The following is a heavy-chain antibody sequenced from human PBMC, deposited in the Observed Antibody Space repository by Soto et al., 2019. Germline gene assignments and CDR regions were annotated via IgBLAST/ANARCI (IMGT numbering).Heavy chain of an antibody. CDR1: GYTFTSYY. V-gene: IGHV1-46*01. CDR2: INPSGGST. D-gene: IGHD3-9*01. Sequence: ASVKVSCKASGYTFTSYYMHWVRQAPGQGLEWMGIINPSGGSTSYAQKFQGRVTMTRDTSTSTVYMELSSLRSEDTAVYYCARGSRSHFDWTFTPDFDYWGQGTLVTVYS. CDR3: ARGSRSHFDWTFTPDFDY. J-gene: IGHJ4*02.